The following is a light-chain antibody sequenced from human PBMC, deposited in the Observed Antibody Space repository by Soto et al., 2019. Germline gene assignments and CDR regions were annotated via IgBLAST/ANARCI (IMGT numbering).Light chain of an antibody. CDR2: DAS. CDR1: QSISSW. V-gene: IGKV1-5*01. CDR3: QQYNTYSVT. J-gene: IGKJ1*01. Sequence: HIARCRSILSASVGDRVTITCRASQSISSWLAWYQQKPGKSPRLLIHDASSLGSGVPSRFSGSESGTEFTLTISSLQPDDFATYYCQQYNTYSVTFGQGTKVDIK.